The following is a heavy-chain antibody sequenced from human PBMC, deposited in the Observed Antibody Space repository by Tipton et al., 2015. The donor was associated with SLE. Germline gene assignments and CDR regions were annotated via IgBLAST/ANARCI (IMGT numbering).Heavy chain of an antibody. CDR1: DGSITSYY. D-gene: IGHD5-18*01. CDR3: ARGGIQLWNWFDP. J-gene: IGHJ5*02. V-gene: IGHV4-59*08. CDR2: IYYTGTT. Sequence: TLSLTCSVSDGSITSYYWSWIRQPPGKGLEWIGHIYYTGTTYYNPSLKSRLTLSLDTSKNQFSLKMISVTAADTAVYYCARGGIQLWNWFDPWGQGTLVTASS.